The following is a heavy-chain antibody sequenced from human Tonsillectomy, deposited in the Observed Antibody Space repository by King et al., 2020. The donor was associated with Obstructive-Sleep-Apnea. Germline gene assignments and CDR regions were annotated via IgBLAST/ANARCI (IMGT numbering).Heavy chain of an antibody. Sequence: QLVQSGAEVKKPGASVKVSCKASGYTFTGYYMHWVRQAPGQGLEWMGWINPNSGGTNYAQKFQGWVTLPRDTSISTAYMELSRLRSDDTAVYYCARSKSYYYDSSGYYLDYWGQGTLVTVSS. V-gene: IGHV1-2*04. CDR1: GYTFTGYY. D-gene: IGHD3-22*01. CDR3: ARSKSYYYDSSGYYLDY. CDR2: INPNSGGT. J-gene: IGHJ4*02.